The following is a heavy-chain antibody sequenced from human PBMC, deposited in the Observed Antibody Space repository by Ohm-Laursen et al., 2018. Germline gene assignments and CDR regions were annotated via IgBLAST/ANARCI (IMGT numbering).Heavy chain of an antibody. CDR2: ISGSGASS. CDR3: AKAHISGYYYAY. Sequence: SLRLSCAASGFTFSSYAMSWVRQTPGKSLECISTISGSGASSHYADSVKGRFTISRDNAKNTLYLQMNSLRAEDTAVYYCAKAHISGYYYAYWGQGTLVTVSS. CDR1: GFTFSSYA. V-gene: IGHV3-23*01. D-gene: IGHD3-22*01. J-gene: IGHJ4*02.